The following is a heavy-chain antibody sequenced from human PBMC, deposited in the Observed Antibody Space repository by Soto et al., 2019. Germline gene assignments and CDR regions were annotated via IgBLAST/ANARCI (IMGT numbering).Heavy chain of an antibody. V-gene: IGHV4-61*08. CDR3: ARELWGGVAATGSSWFGA. J-gene: IGHJ5*02. Sequence: SETLSLTCSVSGGSVSGHDYYWTWIRQPPGKGLDWIGYIFHSGTTSYNPSLKSRVTISVDTSKNQVSLRLNSVTAADTAVYYCARELWGGVAATGSSWFGAWGQGTLVTVSS. D-gene: IGHD2-15*01. CDR2: IFHSGTT. CDR1: GGSVSGHDYY.